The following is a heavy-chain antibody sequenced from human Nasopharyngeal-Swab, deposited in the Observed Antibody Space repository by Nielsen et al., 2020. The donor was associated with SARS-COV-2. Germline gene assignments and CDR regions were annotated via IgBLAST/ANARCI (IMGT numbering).Heavy chain of an antibody. CDR3: ARSPYYDFWSGYYTRFDY. Sequence: WIRQPPGKGLEWVSSISSCTYIYYADSVKGRFTVSRDNAKNSLYLQMGSLRTEDAAVYYCARSPYYDFWSGYYTRFDYWGRGTLVTVSS. J-gene: IGHJ4*02. V-gene: IGHV3-69-1*01. D-gene: IGHD3-3*01. CDR2: ISSCTYI.